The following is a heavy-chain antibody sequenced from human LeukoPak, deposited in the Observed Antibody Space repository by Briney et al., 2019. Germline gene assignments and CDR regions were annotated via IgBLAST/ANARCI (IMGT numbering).Heavy chain of an antibody. CDR3: ARHDCDSSRCSVNWFDP. CDR2: IYDSGNT. CDR1: GVSMSSSSYY. J-gene: IGHJ5*02. D-gene: IGHD2/OR15-2a*01. Sequence: PSETLSLTCTVSGVSMSSSSYYWGWIRQPPGKGLEWIGTIYDSGNTNYNPSLRSRLTISVDTSRNQFSLKLSSVTAADTAVYCCARHDCDSSRCSVNWFDPWGQGTLVTVSS. V-gene: IGHV4-39*01.